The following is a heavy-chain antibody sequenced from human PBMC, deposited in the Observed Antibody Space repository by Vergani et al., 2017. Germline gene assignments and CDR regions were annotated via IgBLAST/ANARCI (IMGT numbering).Heavy chain of an antibody. V-gene: IGHV3-30*02. CDR1: GFSFSGYW. CDR2: IQFDGSNQ. J-gene: IGHJ4*02. CDR3: AKHFRGWGIDY. Sequence: VQLVESGGGLIHPGGSLRLSCEGSGFSFSGYWMQWIRQGPGKGLEFVAFIQFDGSNQYYADSVKGRFTLSRDFSKNTLYLQMNSLRTDDTATYYCAKHFRGWGIDYWGQGTQVIVSS. D-gene: IGHD3-16*01.